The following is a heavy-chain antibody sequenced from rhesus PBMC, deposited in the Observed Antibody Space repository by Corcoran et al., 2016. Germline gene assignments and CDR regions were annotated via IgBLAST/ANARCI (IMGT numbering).Heavy chain of an antibody. CDR1: GGSISSFY. J-gene: IGHJ5-1*01. CDR2: TYGSGNRT. CDR3: ASGRIVAGPFSAV. V-gene: IGHV4-169*02. D-gene: IGHD6-13*01. Sequence: QLQLQESGPGLVTPSETLSVTCAVSGGSISSFYWSWIRQAPGKGLDWIGYTYGSGNRTNYNPSLKSRVTLSVETAKKQISLKLISGTAADTAVYYCASGRIVAGPFSAVWGPGVLVTVSS.